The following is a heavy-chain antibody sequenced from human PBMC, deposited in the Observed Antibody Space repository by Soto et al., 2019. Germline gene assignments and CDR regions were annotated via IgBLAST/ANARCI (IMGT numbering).Heavy chain of an antibody. V-gene: IGHV3-23*01. CDR1: GFTFSSYA. Sequence: PGGSLRLSCAASGFTFSSYAMSWARQAPRKGLEWVSAISGSGGSTYYADSVKGRFTISRDNSKNTLYLQMNSLRAEDTAVYYCAKDIVVVVAATHVYFDYWGQGTLVTVSS. CDR3: AKDIVVVVAATHVYFDY. CDR2: ISGSGGST. D-gene: IGHD2-15*01. J-gene: IGHJ4*02.